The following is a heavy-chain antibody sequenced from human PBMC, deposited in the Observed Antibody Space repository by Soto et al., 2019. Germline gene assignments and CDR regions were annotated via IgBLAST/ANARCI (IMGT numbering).Heavy chain of an antibody. CDR3: ARLINSGTYKYYFDY. J-gene: IGHJ4*02. V-gene: IGHV4-59*01. Sequence: PSETLSLTCTVSGGSISSYYWSWIRQPPGKGLEWIGYVYYSGSTNNNPSLKSRVTISVDTSKNHFSLKLSSVTAADTAVYYCARLINSGTYKYYFDYWGQGPLVTVSS. CDR2: VYYSGST. D-gene: IGHD1-26*01. CDR1: GGSISSYY.